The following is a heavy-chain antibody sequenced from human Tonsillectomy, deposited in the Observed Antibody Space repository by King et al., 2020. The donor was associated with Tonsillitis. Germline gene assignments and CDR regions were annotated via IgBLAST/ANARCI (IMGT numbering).Heavy chain of an antibody. CDR2: ISYDGSNK. Sequence: LVESGGGVVQPGRSLRLSCAASGFTFSSYAMHWVRQAPGKGLEWVAVISYDGSNKYYADSVKGRFTISRDNSKNTLYLQMNSLRAEDTAVYYCATSKEGGYSSGWDLVYYWGQGTLVTVSS. D-gene: IGHD6-19*01. J-gene: IGHJ4*02. CDR1: GFTFSSYA. V-gene: IGHV3-30-3*01. CDR3: ATSKEGGYSSGWDLVYY.